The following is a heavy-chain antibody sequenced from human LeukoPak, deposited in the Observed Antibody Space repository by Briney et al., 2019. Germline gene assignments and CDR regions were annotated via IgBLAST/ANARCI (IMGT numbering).Heavy chain of an antibody. J-gene: IGHJ3*02. CDR3: VRGVYYDSSVGAFDI. D-gene: IGHD3-22*01. CDR1: GGAFSNYA. CDR2: IIPIFRTT. V-gene: IGHV1-69*06. Sequence: SVKVSCETSGGAFSNYALSWVRQAPGQGLEWMGAIIPIFRTTNYAQRFQGRLTITADRSKSTAYMELSSLRSDDTAVYYCVRGVYYDSSVGAFDIWGQGTMVTVSS.